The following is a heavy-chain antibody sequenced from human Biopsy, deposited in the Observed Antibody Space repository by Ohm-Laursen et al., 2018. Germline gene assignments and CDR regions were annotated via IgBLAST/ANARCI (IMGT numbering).Heavy chain of an antibody. D-gene: IGHD3-3*01. V-gene: IGHV4-59*01. CDR1: GGSSISYY. CDR3: ARTPRDSFWSGSYKRGLWFDP. CDR2: VYNGGIT. Sequence: TPSLTCSVSGGSSISYYWTWIRQPPGKGLEWIGHVYNGGITNYNPSLKSRVTISKDTSKNQFSLQVNSVTAADTAVYYCARTPRDSFWSGSYKRGLWFDPWGQGTLVTVPS. J-gene: IGHJ5*02.